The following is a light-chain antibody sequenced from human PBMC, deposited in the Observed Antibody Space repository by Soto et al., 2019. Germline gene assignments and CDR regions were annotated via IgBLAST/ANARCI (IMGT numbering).Light chain of an antibody. Sequence: QSVLTQPPSVSGAPGQRVTISCTWSSSNIGAGYDVHWYQQLPGTAPKLLIYGNSNRPSGVPDRFSGSKSGTSASLAITGLQAGDEADYYCQSYDSSLSGWVFGGGTKLTVL. V-gene: IGLV1-40*01. CDR1: SSNIGAGYD. CDR3: QSYDSSLSGWV. J-gene: IGLJ3*02. CDR2: GNS.